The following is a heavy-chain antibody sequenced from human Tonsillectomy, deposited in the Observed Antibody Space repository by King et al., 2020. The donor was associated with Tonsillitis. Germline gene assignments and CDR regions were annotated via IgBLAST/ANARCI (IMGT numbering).Heavy chain of an antibody. D-gene: IGHD3-3*01. V-gene: IGHV3-64D*06. CDR3: VKDSPSPSLYDFWSGPYYYYGMDV. CDR1: GFTFSSYA. CDR2: ISSNGGST. Sequence: VQLVESGGGLVQPGGSLRLSCSASGFTFSSYAMHWVRQAPGKGLEYVSAISSNGGSTYYADSVKGRFTISRDNSKNTLYLQMSSLRAEDTAVYYCVKDSPSPSLYDFWSGPYYYYGMDVWGQGTTVTVSS. J-gene: IGHJ6*02.